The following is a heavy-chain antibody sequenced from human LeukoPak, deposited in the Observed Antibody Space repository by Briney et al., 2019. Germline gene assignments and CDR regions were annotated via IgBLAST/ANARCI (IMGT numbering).Heavy chain of an antibody. V-gene: IGHV4-59*08. Sequence: SETLSLTCTVSGGSISSYYWSWIRQPPGKGLEWIAYISDIGSINYNPSPKSRVTISQETSKNQFSLKLSSVTAADTAVYYCAGHHPRNTVDFWGQGTLVTVSS. CDR1: GGSISSYY. CDR2: ISDIGSI. CDR3: AGHHPRNTVDF. D-gene: IGHD2/OR15-2a*01. J-gene: IGHJ4*02.